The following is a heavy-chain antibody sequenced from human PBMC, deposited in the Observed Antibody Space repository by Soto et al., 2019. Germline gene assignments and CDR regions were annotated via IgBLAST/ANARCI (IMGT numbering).Heavy chain of an antibody. CDR2: ISSSSSYI. D-gene: IGHD6-13*01. Sequence: GGALRLSWAASGISFSSYSMNWVRQAPGEGLEWVSSISSSSSYIYYEDSVKGRFTISRDNANNSLYLHMNSLRAEHTAVYFCARVLAAGGFDPCGQGTLVTVSS. CDR3: ARVLAAGGFDP. CDR1: GISFSSYS. J-gene: IGHJ5*02. V-gene: IGHV3-21*01.